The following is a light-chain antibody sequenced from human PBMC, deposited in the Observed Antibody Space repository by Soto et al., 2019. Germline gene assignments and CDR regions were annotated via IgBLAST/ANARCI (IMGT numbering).Light chain of an antibody. J-gene: IGKJ4*01. CDR3: QQRSNGLT. CDR1: QSVSSF. CDR2: DAS. V-gene: IGKV3-11*01. Sequence: EIVLTQSPATLSLSPGERATLSCRAGQSVSSFLAWYQQKPGQAPRLLIYDASNRATGTPARFSGSGSGTDFTLTISSLEPEDFAVYYCQQRSNGLTFGGGTKVDIK.